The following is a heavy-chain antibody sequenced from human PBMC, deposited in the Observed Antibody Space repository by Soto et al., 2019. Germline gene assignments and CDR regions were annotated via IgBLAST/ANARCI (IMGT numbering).Heavy chain of an antibody. CDR1: GFKFDDYM. Sequence: LRLSCEASGFKFDDYMMHWVRQAPGKGLEWISLIRWDGGSIDYADSIKGRFTVSRDNSKTSLYLHMHSLTSDDSALYFCAKEGNGGSSLDSWGQGTLVTVSS. V-gene: IGHV3-43*01. CDR3: AKEGNGGSSLDS. J-gene: IGHJ5*01. D-gene: IGHD2-15*01. CDR2: IRWDGGSI.